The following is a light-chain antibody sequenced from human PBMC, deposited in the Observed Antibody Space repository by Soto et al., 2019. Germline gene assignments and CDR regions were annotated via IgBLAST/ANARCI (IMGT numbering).Light chain of an antibody. Sequence: DSLLTRTCDATAATQRDRATIKCNSSLRLLDSSNDENHLAWYQQKPGQPPSLLISWASTRESGVPDRFSGSGSGTDFTLTISSLEAEDLAVYYCQQHYSTPLTFGGGTKVDIK. CDR1: LRLLDSSNDENH. CDR3: QQHYSTPLT. CDR2: WAS. J-gene: IGKJ4*01. V-gene: IGKV4-1*01.